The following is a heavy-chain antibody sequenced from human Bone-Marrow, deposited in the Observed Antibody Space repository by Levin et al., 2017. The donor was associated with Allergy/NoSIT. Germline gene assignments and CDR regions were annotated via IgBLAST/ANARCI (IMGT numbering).Heavy chain of an antibody. V-gene: IGHV3-33*01. CDR1: GFTFNDYA. J-gene: IGHJ4*02. CDR3: ATDSSRWSPKYYFDY. Sequence: PGGSLRLSCAASGFTFNDYAMHWVRQAPGKGLEWVAVIWSDGNDKSFADSVKGRFTISRDNSKNSLFLQMNSLRDEDTAVYYCATDSSRWSPKYYFDYWGQGTLITVSS. CDR2: IWSDGNDK. D-gene: IGHD6-13*01.